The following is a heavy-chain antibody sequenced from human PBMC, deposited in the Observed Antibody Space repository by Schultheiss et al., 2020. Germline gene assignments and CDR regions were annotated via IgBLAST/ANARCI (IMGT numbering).Heavy chain of an antibody. Sequence: SETLSLTCTVSGGSISTYYWSWIRQPPGKGLEWIGYISYNGNTNYKPSLHSRVTMSVDTSKNQFSLKLTSVTAADTAVYYCASGYCSGGSCSGIYYYYGMDVWGQGTTVTVSS. CDR2: ISYNGNT. J-gene: IGHJ6*02. D-gene: IGHD2-15*01. V-gene: IGHV4-59*01. CDR1: GGSISTYY. CDR3: ASGYCSGGSCSGIYYYYGMDV.